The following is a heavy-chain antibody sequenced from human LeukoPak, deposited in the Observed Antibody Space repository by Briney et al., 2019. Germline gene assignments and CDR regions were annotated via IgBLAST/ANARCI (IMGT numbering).Heavy chain of an antibody. D-gene: IGHD3-22*01. CDR1: GGSISSSSYY. V-gene: IGHV4-39*07. CDR3: ARRGYYDSSGYYASRRNRAFDI. CDR2: IHYSGST. Sequence: PSETLSLTCTVSGGSISSSSYYWAWIRQPPGTGLEWIGSIHYSGSTNYNPSLKSRVTISVDTSKNQFSLKLSSVTAADTAVYYCARRGYYDSSGYYASRRNRAFDIWGQGTMVTVSS. J-gene: IGHJ3*02.